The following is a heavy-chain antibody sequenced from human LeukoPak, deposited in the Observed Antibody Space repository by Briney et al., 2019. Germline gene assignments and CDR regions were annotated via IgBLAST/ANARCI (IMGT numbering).Heavy chain of an antibody. CDR1: GGSFSGYY. V-gene: IGHV4-34*01. D-gene: IGHD3-22*01. CDR2: INHSGST. CDR3: ARGFPSYDSSGYYGAHFDY. J-gene: IGHJ4*02. Sequence: SETLSLTCAVYGGSFSGYYWSWIRQPPGKGLEWIGEINHSGSTNYNPSFKSRVTISVDTSKNQFSLKLSSVTAADTAVYYCARGFPSYDSSGYYGAHFDYWGQGTLVTVSS.